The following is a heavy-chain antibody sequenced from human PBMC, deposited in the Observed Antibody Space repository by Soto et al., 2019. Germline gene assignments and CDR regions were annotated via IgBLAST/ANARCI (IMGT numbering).Heavy chain of an antibody. CDR1: GFTVSSNY. CDR3: ACPSWYFPFNI. D-gene: IGHD6-13*01. J-gene: IGHJ3*02. V-gene: IGHV3-66*01. Sequence: PGGSLRLSCAASGFTVSSNYMSWVRQAPGKGLEWVSVIYSGGSTYYADSVKGRFTISRDNSKNTLYLQMNSLRAEDTAVYYCACPSWYFPFNIWGQGKMVTVSS. CDR2: IYSGGST.